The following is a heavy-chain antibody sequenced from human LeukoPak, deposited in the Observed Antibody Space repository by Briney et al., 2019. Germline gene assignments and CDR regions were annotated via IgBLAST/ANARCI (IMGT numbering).Heavy chain of an antibody. CDR3: ARVHTSVWYFWAY. J-gene: IGHJ4*02. Sequence: GGSLRLSCAASGFTFSTYWMTWVRQAPGKGLEWVANIKQDGSEKDYVDSVKGRFTISRDNAKNSLYLQMNSLRAEDSAVYYYARVHTSVWYFWAYWGQGTLVTVSS. CDR1: GFTFSTYW. CDR2: IKQDGSEK. D-gene: IGHD6-19*01. V-gene: IGHV3-7*01.